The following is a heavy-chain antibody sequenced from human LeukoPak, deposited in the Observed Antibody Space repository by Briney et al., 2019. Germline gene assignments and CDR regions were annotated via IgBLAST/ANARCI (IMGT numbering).Heavy chain of an antibody. V-gene: IGHV3-53*01. CDR1: GSTVSSNY. CDR3: ARGGYSSSWYHFDY. Sequence: GGSPRLSCAASGSTVSSNYMSWVRQAPGKGLEWVSVIYSGGTTNYADSVKGRFTISRDNSKNTLFLQMNSLRAEDTAVYYCARGGYSSSWYHFDYWGQGTLVTVSS. D-gene: IGHD6-13*01. CDR2: IYSGGTT. J-gene: IGHJ4*02.